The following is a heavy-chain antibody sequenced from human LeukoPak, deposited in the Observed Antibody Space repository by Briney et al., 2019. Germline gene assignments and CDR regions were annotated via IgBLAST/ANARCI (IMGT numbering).Heavy chain of an antibody. CDR3: ARGSSKYHYDSSGYPFDY. Sequence: GASVKVSCKASGYTFTGYYMHWVRQAPGQGLEWMGWINPNSGGTNYAQKFQGRVTMTRDTSISTAYMELSRLRSDDTAVYYCARGSSKYHYDSSGYPFDYWGQGTLVTVSS. CDR1: GYTFTGYY. D-gene: IGHD3-22*01. J-gene: IGHJ4*02. CDR2: INPNSGGT. V-gene: IGHV1-2*02.